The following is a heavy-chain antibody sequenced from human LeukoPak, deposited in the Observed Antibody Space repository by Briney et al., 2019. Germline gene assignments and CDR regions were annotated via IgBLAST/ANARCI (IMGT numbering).Heavy chain of an antibody. CDR2: IYHSGST. CDR3: ARNTYYDFWSGYYPFDY. V-gene: IGHV4-38-2*02. D-gene: IGHD3-3*01. Sequence: PSETLSLTCTVSGYSIGSGYYWGWIRQPPGKGLEWIGSIYHSGSTYYNPSLKSRVTISVDTSKNQFSLKLSSVTAADTAVYYCARNTYYDFWSGYYPFDYWGQGTLVTVSS. CDR1: GYSIGSGYY. J-gene: IGHJ4*02.